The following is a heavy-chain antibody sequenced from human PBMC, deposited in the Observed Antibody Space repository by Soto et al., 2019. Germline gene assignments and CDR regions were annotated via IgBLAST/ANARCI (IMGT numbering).Heavy chain of an antibody. D-gene: IGHD3-22*01. J-gene: IGHJ4*02. CDR3: AEDETYYYSSGMPSY. CDR1: GFTFTSSA. V-gene: IGHV1-58*01. Sequence: SVKVSCNASGFTFTSSAVHWVRQARGQRLERIGWIVVGRGHTNYAQKFQERVTITRDMSTSTAYMELSLLRSEDTPAYYCAEDETYYYSSGMPSYWAQVSLVTVAS. CDR2: IVVGRGHT.